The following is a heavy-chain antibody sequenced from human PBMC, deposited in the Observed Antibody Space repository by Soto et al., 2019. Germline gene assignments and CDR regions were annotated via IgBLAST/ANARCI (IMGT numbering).Heavy chain of an antibody. J-gene: IGHJ6*02. V-gene: IGHV4-59*01. CDR2: IYYSGST. Sequence: SETLSLTCTVSGGSISSYYWSWIRQPPGKGLEWIGYIYYSGSTNYNPSLKSRVTISVDTSKNQFSLKLSSATAADTAVYYCARDGATGRYYGMDVWGQGTTVTVSS. CDR1: GGSISSYY. CDR3: ARDGATGRYYGMDV. D-gene: IGHD1-26*01.